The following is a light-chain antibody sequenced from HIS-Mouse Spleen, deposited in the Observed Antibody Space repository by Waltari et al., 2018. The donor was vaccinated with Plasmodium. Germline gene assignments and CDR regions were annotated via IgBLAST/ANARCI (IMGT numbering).Light chain of an antibody. CDR2: AAS. J-gene: IGKJ1*01. CDR1: QSISSY. Sequence: DIQMTQSPSSLSASVGDRVTLTCRASQSISSYLNWYQQKPGKAPKLLIYAASSLQSGVPSRFSGSGSGTDFTLTISSLQPEDFATYNCQQSYSTWTFGQGTKVEIK. V-gene: IGKV1-39*01. CDR3: QQSYSTWT.